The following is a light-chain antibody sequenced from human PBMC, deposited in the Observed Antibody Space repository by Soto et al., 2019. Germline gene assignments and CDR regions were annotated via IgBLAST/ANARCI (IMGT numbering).Light chain of an antibody. V-gene: IGKV3-20*01. CDR3: QQYGDSVFT. CDR2: GAS. J-gene: IGKJ3*01. CDR1: QSVSSSY. Sequence: ELVLTQSPGTLSLSPGERATLSCRASQSVSSSYLAWYQQKPGQAPRLLIYGASSRATGIPDRFSGSGSGTDFTLTISRLEPEDLAVYYCQQYGDSVFTFGPGTKVDIK.